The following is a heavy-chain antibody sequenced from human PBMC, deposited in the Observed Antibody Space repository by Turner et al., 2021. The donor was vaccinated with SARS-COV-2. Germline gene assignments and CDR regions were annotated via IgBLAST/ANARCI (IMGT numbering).Heavy chain of an antibody. D-gene: IGHD4-4*01. J-gene: IGHJ4*02. Sequence: VELLASGGGLVQPGGSRRLYCAASGFPLTSDAMSWVGQAPGMGMEWVSAISVSGGSTYYADSVKGRFTISRYNSKNTLDLQMNSLRAEDTAVYYFAKGYSPDYWGQGTLVTVSS. CDR1: GFPLTSDA. V-gene: IGHV3-23*01. CDR2: ISVSGGST. CDR3: AKGYSPDY.